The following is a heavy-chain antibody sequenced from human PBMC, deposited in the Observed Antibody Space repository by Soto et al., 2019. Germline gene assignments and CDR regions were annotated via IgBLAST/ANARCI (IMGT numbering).Heavy chain of an antibody. J-gene: IGHJ6*02. D-gene: IGHD2-15*01. V-gene: IGHV3-23*01. CDR2: ISGSGGST. Sequence: PGGSLRLSCAASGFTFSSYAMSWVRQAPGKGLEWVSAISGSGGSTYYADSVKGRFTISRDNSKNTLYLQMNSLRAEDTAVYYCAKDPAAHSYYYYGMDVWGQGTTVTVSS. CDR1: GFTFSSYA. CDR3: AKDPAAHSYYYYGMDV.